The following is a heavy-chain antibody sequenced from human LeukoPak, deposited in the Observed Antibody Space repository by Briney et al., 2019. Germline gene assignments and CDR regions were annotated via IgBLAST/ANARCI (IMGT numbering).Heavy chain of an antibody. CDR2: INSDGSWT. Sequence: GGSLRLSCAASGNYWMHWVRQAPGKGLVWVSHINSDGSWTSYADSVKGRFTISKDNAKNTLYLQMNSLRAKDTAVYYCARDRHGYYFDYWGQGTPVTVSS. J-gene: IGHJ4*02. V-gene: IGHV3-74*01. CDR3: ARDRHGYYFDY. CDR1: GNYW.